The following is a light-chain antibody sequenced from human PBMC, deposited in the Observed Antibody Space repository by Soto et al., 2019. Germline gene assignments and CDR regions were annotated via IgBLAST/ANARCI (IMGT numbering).Light chain of an antibody. CDR1: QSVSSN. CDR2: GAS. Sequence: EIVMTQSPVTLSVSPGERATLSCRAGQSVSSNLAWYQQRPGQAPGLLIHGASSRAAGVPDRFTGSGSGTDFTLTINRLEPEDFAVYYCQQYGSSPWTFGQGTKVDIK. CDR3: QQYGSSPWT. J-gene: IGKJ1*01. V-gene: IGKV3-20*01.